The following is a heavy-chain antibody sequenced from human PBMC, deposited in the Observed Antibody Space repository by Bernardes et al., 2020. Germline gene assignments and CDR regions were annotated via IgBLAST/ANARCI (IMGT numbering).Heavy chain of an antibody. CDR3: ARLRFLEWSFN. CDR2: IYSGGST. V-gene: IGHV3-53*01. D-gene: IGHD3-3*01. CDR1: GFTVSSNY. Sequence: GGSLRLSCAASGFTVSSNYMSWVRQAPGKGLEWVSVIYSGGSTYYADSVKGRFTISRDNSKNTLYLQMNSLRAEDTAVYYCARLRFLEWSFNWGQGTLVTVSS. J-gene: IGHJ4*02.